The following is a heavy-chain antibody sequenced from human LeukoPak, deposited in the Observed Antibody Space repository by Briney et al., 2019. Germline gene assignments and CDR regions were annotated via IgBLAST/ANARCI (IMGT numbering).Heavy chain of an antibody. V-gene: IGHV4-39*01. CDR1: GGSFSSSSYY. CDR2: IYYSGST. Sequence: SETLSLTCTVSGGSFSSSSYYWGWIRQPPGKGLEWIGSIYYSGSTYYNPSLKSRVTISVDTSKNQFSLKLSSVTAADTAVYYCALKPAYYDSSGSTDYWGQGTLVTVSS. CDR3: ALKPAYYDSSGSTDY. D-gene: IGHD3-22*01. J-gene: IGHJ4*02.